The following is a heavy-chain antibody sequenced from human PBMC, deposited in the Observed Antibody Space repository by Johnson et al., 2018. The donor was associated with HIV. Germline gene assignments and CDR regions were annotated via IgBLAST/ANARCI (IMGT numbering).Heavy chain of an antibody. D-gene: IGHD1-20*01. CDR2: IGTAGDT. J-gene: IGHJ3*02. V-gene: IGHV3-13*01. CDR3: ASSITGAHRGAFDI. Sequence: VQLVESWGGLVQPGGSLRLSCAASGFTFSSYDMHWVRQATGKGLEWVSAIGTAGDTYYPGSVKGRFTISRENAKNSLYLQMNSLRAGDTAVYYCASSITGAHRGAFDIWGQGTMVTVSS. CDR1: GFTFSSYD.